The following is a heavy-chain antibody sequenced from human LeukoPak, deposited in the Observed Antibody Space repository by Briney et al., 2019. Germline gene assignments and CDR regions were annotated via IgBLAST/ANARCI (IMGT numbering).Heavy chain of an antibody. V-gene: IGHV4-34*01. CDR3: ARGPSLSLSIAAAGIFDY. CDR2: INHSGST. D-gene: IGHD6-13*01. J-gene: IGHJ4*02. CDR1: GGSFSGYC. Sequence: SETLSLTCAVYGGSFSGYCWSWIRQPPGKGLEWIGEINHSGSTNYNPSLKSRVTISVDTSKNQFSLRLSSVTAADTAVYYCARGPSLSLSIAAAGIFDYWGQGTLVTVSS.